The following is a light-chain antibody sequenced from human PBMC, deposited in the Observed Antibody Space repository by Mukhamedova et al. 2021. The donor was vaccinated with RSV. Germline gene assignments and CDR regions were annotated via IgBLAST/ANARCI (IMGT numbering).Light chain of an antibody. Sequence: GDRVTITCRAGQNIATYLNWYQQKPGKAPQLLIYTTSTLQSGVPSRFSGSGSGTDFTLTISSLQPEDFATYFCQQSYSYPTTFGPG. CDR3: QQSYSYPTT. J-gene: IGKJ3*01. CDR2: TTS. CDR1: QNIATY. V-gene: IGKV1-39*01.